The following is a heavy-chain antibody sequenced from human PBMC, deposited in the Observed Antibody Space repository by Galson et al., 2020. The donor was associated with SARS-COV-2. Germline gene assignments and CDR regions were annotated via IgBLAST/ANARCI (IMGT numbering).Heavy chain of an antibody. Sequence: GESLKISCAASGFTFSSYEMNWVRQAPGKGLEWLSYITTGSAIYYADSVKGRITISRDNAKNSLYLQMNSVRAEDTAVYYCAREGLRFSSNWYFDLWGRGTLVTVSS. V-gene: IGHV3-48*03. CDR1: GFTFSSYE. J-gene: IGHJ2*01. CDR3: AREGLRFSSNWYFDL. D-gene: IGHD4-17*01. CDR2: ITTGSAI.